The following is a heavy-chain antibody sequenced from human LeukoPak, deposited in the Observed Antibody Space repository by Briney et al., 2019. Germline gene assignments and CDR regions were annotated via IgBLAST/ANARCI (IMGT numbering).Heavy chain of an antibody. CDR1: GYTFTSYD. J-gene: IGHJ4*02. D-gene: IGHD3-22*01. CDR3: AREDSYYDSSGYYYFDY. V-gene: IGHV1-2*02. Sequence: ASVKVSCKASGYTFTSYDINWVRQATGQGLEWMGWINPNSGGTNYAQKFQGRVTMTRDTSISTAYMELSRLRSDDTAVYYCAREDSYYDSSGYYYFDYWGQGTLVTVSS. CDR2: INPNSGGT.